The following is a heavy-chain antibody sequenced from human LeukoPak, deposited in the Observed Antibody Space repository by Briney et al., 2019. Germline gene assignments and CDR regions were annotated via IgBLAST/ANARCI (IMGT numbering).Heavy chain of an antibody. J-gene: IGHJ6*03. CDR1: GYTFTSYD. CDR2: MNPNSGGT. CDR3: ARGERLLFYYYYYTDV. Sequence: ASVKVSYKASGYTFTSYDINWVRQATGQGLEWMGWMNPNSGGTNYAQKFQGRVTMTRDTSISTAYMELSRLRSDDTAVYYCARGERLLFYYYYYTDVWGKGTTVTVSS. D-gene: IGHD2-2*01. V-gene: IGHV1-2*02.